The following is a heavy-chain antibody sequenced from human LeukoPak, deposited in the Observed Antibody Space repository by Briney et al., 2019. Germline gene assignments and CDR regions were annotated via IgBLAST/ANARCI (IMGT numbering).Heavy chain of an antibody. J-gene: IGHJ6*02. CDR3: ARVCTLPGSYYRRGMDV. V-gene: IGHV4-59*08. CDR2: MYYSGNS. D-gene: IGHD3-10*01. CDR1: GASIRSHY. Sequence: SETLSLTCTVSGASIRSHYWSWIRQPPGKGLEWIGYMYYSGNSNYNPALKSRVTISVDTSKNQFSLKLSSVTAADTAVYYCARVCTLPGSYYRRGMDVWGQGTTVTVSS.